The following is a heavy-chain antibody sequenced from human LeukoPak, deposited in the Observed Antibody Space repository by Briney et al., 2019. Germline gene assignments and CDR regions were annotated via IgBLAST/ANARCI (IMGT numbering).Heavy chain of an antibody. V-gene: IGHV1-3*01. CDR3: ARDEIDELLTGWGGMDV. CDR2: INGGNGNT. CDR1: GYTFTTYA. J-gene: IGHJ6*02. D-gene: IGHD3-10*01. Sequence: ASVKVSCKASGYTFTTYAMHWVRQAPGQRLEWMGWINGGNGNTKYSQKFQGSVTISRDTSAGTAYMELSSLRSEDTAVYYCARDEIDELLTGWGGMDVWGQGTTVTVSS.